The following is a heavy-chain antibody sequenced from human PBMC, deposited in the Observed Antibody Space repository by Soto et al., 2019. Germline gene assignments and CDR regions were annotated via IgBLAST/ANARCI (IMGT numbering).Heavy chain of an antibody. Sequence: SETLSLTCTVSGGSMISYYWSWIRQPPGRGLEWIGFIYYSGSTYYNPSLKSRVTISVDTSKNQFSLKLSSVTAADTAVYYCARLTYYDFWSGYYTENWLDPWGQGTLVTVSS. D-gene: IGHD3-3*01. V-gene: IGHV4-59*04. J-gene: IGHJ5*02. CDR1: GGSMISYY. CDR2: IYYSGST. CDR3: ARLTYYDFWSGYYTENWLDP.